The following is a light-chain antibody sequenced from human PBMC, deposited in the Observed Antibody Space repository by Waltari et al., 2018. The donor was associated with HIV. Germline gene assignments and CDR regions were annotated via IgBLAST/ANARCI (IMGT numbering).Light chain of an antibody. CDR2: AVD. V-gene: IGLV2-23*02. Sequence: QSALTQPASVSGSPGQSITISCTGITTDVSSSNLVSWYQHHPGKAPKLMIFAVDQRPSGVSNRFSGAKSGNTASRTISWLQAEDEADYYCCSYASSGTFVVFGGGTNLTVL. J-gene: IGLJ2*01. CDR1: TTDVSSSNL. CDR3: CSYASSGTFVV.